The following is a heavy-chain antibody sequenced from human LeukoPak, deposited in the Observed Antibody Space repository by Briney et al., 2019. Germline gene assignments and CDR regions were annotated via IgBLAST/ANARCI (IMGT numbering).Heavy chain of an antibody. CDR3: AKDDDSSWYDYFFDY. CDR1: GFTFSNSA. V-gene: IGHV3-23*01. J-gene: IGHJ4*02. D-gene: IGHD6-13*01. CDR2: ISGAGGST. Sequence: GGSLRLSCAASGFTFSNSAMHWVRQAPGKGLQWVPTISGAGGSTYYAESVKGRFTISRDNAKNTVFLQMNSLTAEDTAVYYCAKDDDSSWYDYFFDYWGPGTLVTVSS.